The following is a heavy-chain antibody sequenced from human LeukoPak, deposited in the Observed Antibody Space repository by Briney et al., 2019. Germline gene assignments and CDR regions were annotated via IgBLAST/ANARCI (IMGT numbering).Heavy chain of an antibody. CDR3: AELGITMIGGV. CDR1: GFTFSSYE. CDR2: ISRSGSTI. V-gene: IGHV3-48*03. D-gene: IGHD3-10*02. J-gene: IGHJ6*04. Sequence: PGGSLRLSCAASGFTFSSYEMNWVRQAPGKGLEWVSYISRSGSTIFYADSVKGRFTISRDNAKNSLYLQMNSLSAEDTAVYYCAELGITMIGGVWGKGTTVTISS.